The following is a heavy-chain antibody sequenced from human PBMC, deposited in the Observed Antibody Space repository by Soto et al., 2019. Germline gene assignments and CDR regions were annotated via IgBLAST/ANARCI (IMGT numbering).Heavy chain of an antibody. Sequence: QVQLVQSGAEVTKPESSVKVSCKAPGGTFSTYAISWVRQAPGQGLEWMGGIIPMFGTANYAQRFQDRVTITADDSTNTVYMELSSLRSEDTAVYFCASGIQLWLRRINNGYSGWGQGTLVTVSS. CDR2: IIPMFGTA. V-gene: IGHV1-69*12. CDR3: ASGIQLWLRRINNGYSG. J-gene: IGHJ4*02. D-gene: IGHD5-18*01. CDR1: GGTFSTYA.